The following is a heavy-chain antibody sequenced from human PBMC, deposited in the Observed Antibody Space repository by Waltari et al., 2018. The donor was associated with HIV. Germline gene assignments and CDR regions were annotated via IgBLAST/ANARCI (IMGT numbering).Heavy chain of an antibody. V-gene: IGHV3-9*01. CDR1: GFTFDDYP. D-gene: IGHD3-3*01. CDR2: ISWNSGIT. Sequence: EVQLVESGGGLVQPGRSLRLSCAASGFTFDDYPMHWVRQSPGTGLDWVLCISWNSGITDYGDSVKGRFTISRDNAKNSLYLQMNSLTVEDTAFYYCAKGGSHLTIFEAWFDSWGQGTLVTVSS. J-gene: IGHJ5*01. CDR3: AKGGSHLTIFEAWFDS.